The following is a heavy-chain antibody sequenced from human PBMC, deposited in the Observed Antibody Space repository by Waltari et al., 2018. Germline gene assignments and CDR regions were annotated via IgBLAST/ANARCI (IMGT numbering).Heavy chain of an antibody. V-gene: IGHV4-4*02. CDR2: VRGDGVP. CDR1: VDSMTTSDC. CDR3: ARDRGRGIYLDS. D-gene: IGHD2-15*01. Sequence: QLQLQESGPGLVKPSGNLSLNCAVSVDSMTTSDCWRWVRQSPEKGLEWIGQVRGDGVPNYNPSVASRVTISLDTSTNQYSLSVTAATAAGTAVYYCARDRGRGIYLDSWGQGILVTVSS. J-gene: IGHJ4*02.